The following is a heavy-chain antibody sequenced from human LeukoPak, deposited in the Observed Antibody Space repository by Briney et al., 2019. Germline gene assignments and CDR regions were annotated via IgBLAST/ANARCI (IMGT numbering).Heavy chain of an antibody. CDR3: ARVDSSGYLDY. CDR2: IYYSGST. D-gene: IGHD3-22*01. CDR1: GGSISSYY. Sequence: PSETLSLTRTVSGGSISSYYWSWIRQPPGKGLEWIGYIYYSGSTNYNPSLKSRVTISVDTSKNQFSLKLSSVTAADTAVYYCARVDSSGYLDYWGQGTLVTVSS. J-gene: IGHJ4*02. V-gene: IGHV4-59*01.